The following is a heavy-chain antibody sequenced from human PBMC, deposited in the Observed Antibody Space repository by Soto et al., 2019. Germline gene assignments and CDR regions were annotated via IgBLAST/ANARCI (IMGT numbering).Heavy chain of an antibody. J-gene: IGHJ5*02. V-gene: IGHV1-46*01. CDR2: INPSGGST. CDR1: GYTFTSYY. CDR3: ARDGGVDTAMVTDWFDP. Sequence: ASVKVSCKASGYTFTSYYMHWMRQAPGQGLEWMGIINPSGGSTSYAQKFQGRVTMTRDTSTSTVYMELSSLRSEDTAVYYCARDGGVDTAMVTDWFDPWGQGTLVTVSS. D-gene: IGHD5-18*01.